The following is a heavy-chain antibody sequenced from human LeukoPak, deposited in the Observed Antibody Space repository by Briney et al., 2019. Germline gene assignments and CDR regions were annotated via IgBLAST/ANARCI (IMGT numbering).Heavy chain of an antibody. CDR2: ISWNSGSI. J-gene: IGHJ3*02. Sequence: GRSLRLSCAASGFTFDDYAMHWVRQAPGKGLEWVSGISWNSGSIGYADSVKGRFTISRDNAKNFLYLQMNSLRAEDTALYYCAKAALSSSWYSGAFGIWGQGTMVTVSS. CDR1: GFTFDDYA. V-gene: IGHV3-9*01. D-gene: IGHD6-13*01. CDR3: AKAALSSSWYSGAFGI.